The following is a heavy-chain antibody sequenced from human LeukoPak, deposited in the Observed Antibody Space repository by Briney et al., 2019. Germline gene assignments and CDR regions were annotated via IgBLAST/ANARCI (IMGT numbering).Heavy chain of an antibody. CDR3: ARGRRAEDY. J-gene: IGHJ4*02. CDR2: IYYGGST. CDR1: GGSISSYY. V-gene: IGHV4-59*01. Sequence: ASETLSLTCTVSGGSISSYYWSWIRQPPGKGLEWIGYIYYGGSTNYNPSLKSRVTISVDTSKNQFSLKLSSVTAADTAVYYCARGRRAEDYWGQGTLVTVSS.